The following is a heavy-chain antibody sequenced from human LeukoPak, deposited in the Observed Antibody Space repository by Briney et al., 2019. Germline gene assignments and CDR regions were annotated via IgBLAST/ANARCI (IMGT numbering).Heavy chain of an antibody. D-gene: IGHD3-10*01. CDR3: AKEIWFGELFDAFDI. J-gene: IGHJ3*02. Sequence: GGSLRLSCAASGFTFSSYWMHWVRQALGKGLEWVSAISGSGGSTYYADSVKGRFTISRDNSKNTLYLQMNSLRAEDTAVYYCAKEIWFGELFDAFDIWGQGTMVTVSS. CDR1: GFTFSSYW. V-gene: IGHV3-23*01. CDR2: ISGSGGST.